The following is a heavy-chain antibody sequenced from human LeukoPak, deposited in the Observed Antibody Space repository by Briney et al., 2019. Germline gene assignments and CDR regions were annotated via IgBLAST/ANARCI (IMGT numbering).Heavy chain of an antibody. CDR3: AGTAMVNNWFDP. CDR1: GVSISTYY. V-gene: IGHV4-59*01. CDR2: IYYSGST. J-gene: IGHJ5*02. D-gene: IGHD5-18*01. Sequence: SETLSLTCTVSGVSISTYYWSWIRQPPGKGLERIGYIYYSGSTNYNPSLESRVSISVDTFKNQFSLRLSSVTAADTAVYYCAGTAMVNNWFDPWGQGTLVTVSS.